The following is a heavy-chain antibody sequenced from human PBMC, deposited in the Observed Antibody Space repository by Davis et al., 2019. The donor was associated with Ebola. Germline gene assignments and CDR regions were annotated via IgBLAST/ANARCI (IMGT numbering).Heavy chain of an antibody. J-gene: IGHJ4*02. CDR2: IRSKANSYAT. CDR1: GFTFSGSA. V-gene: IGHV3-73*01. D-gene: IGHD4-17*01. CDR3: TVTVTTLDY. Sequence: GESLKISCAASGFTFSGSAMHWVRQASGKGLEWVGRIRSKANSYATAYAASVKGRFTISRDGSKNTAYLQMNSLKTEDTAVYYCTVTVTTLDYWGQGTLVTVSS.